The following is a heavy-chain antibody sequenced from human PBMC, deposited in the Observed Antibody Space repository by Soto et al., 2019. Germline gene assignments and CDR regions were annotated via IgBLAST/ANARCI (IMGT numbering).Heavy chain of an antibody. CDR2: ISAFNGNT. D-gene: IGHD2-2*01. J-gene: IGHJ6*02. Sequence: ASVKVSCKASGCTFSGYGINWVRQAPGQGLEWMGGISAFNGNTNYAQKFQGRVTMTTDTSTTTANMELRSLRSDDTAVYYCARGTAVTDQVNYGLDVWGQGTTVTVSS. V-gene: IGHV1-18*01. CDR3: ARGTAVTDQVNYGLDV. CDR1: GCTFSGYG.